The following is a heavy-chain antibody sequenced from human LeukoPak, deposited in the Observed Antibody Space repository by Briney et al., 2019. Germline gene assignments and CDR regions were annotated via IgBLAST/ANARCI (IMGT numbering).Heavy chain of an antibody. Sequence: ASVQVSCQASGYTFTGYYMHWVRQAPGQGLEWVGWINLNSGGTNYAQKFRGRVTMHRDTSISTAYMELSRLRSDDTAVYYCARDSSPYYYYYMDVWGEGTTVTVSS. CDR1: GYTFTGYY. J-gene: IGHJ6*03. V-gene: IGHV1-2*02. CDR3: ARDSSPYYYYYMDV. D-gene: IGHD6-6*01. CDR2: INLNSGGT.